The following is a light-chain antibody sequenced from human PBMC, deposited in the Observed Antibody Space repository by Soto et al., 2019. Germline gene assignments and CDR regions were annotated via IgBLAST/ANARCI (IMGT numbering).Light chain of an antibody. CDR3: QQSYSTPWT. J-gene: IGKJ1*01. Sequence: DIQMTQSPSSLSASVGDRVTIACRASQSSSSYLNWYQHKKGKPPTXLIYAASSLQSGVPSRFSGSRSGTAGTITICSLQPEDGETYDGQQSYSTPWTFGQGTKVDNK. V-gene: IGKV1-39*01. CDR2: AAS. CDR1: QSSSSY.